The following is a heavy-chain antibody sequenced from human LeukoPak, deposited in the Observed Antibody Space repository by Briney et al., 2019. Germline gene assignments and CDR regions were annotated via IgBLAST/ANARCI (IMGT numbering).Heavy chain of an antibody. CDR1: GYTFTSYG. CDR3: ATSSRTYSSTDY. D-gene: IGHD6-13*01. J-gene: IGHJ4*02. Sequence: ASVKVSRTASGYTFTSYGISWVRQAPGQGLEWMGWISAYSGDTNYAQKFQGRATMTTDTSTSTAYMELRSLSSDDTAVYYCATSSRTYSSTDYWGQGTLVTVSS. V-gene: IGHV1-18*01. CDR2: ISAYSGDT.